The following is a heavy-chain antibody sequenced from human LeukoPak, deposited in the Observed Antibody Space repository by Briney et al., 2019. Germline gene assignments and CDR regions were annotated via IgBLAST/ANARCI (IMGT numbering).Heavy chain of an antibody. CDR2: INHSGST. Sequence: SETMSLACAVYGGSFGGNYWSWVRQPPGKLLEWIGEINHSGSTNYNPSLKSRVTISVDTSKNQFSLKLSSVTAADTAVYYCARGFKYSSSWYGIDYWGQGTLVTVSS. CDR3: ARGFKYSSSWYGIDY. V-gene: IGHV4-34*01. J-gene: IGHJ4*02. D-gene: IGHD6-13*01. CDR1: GGSFGGNY.